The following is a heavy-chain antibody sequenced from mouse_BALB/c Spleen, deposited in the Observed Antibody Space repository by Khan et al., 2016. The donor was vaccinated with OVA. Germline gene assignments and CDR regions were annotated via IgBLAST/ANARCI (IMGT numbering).Heavy chain of an antibody. CDR2: INPSSGYT. V-gene: IGHV1-4*01. J-gene: IGHJ2*01. CDR1: GYTFTNYT. CDR3: VRIPSPACYFDQ. Sequence: QVQLQQSGAELARPGASVKMSCKASGYTFTNYTMHWVKQRPGQGLEWIGYINPSSGYTNYNPNFNDKATLTTDTSSGTAFMQLSSLTSDDSAVYYGVRIPSPACYFDQWGQGTTLTVSS.